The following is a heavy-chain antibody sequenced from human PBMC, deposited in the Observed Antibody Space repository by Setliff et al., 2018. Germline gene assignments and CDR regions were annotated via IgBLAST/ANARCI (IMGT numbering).Heavy chain of an antibody. D-gene: IGHD6-19*01. CDR3: ARGRAGHSGH. CDR2: INHSGNT. J-gene: IGHJ4*02. CDR1: GGTFSDYY. V-gene: IGHV4-34*09. Sequence: SETLSLTCTAYGGTFSDYYWTWIRRPPGKGLEWIGEINHSGNTNYNPSLKSRVTISVDTSKNQFSLKLSSVTAADTAVYYCARGRAGHSGHWGQGTLVTVPQ.